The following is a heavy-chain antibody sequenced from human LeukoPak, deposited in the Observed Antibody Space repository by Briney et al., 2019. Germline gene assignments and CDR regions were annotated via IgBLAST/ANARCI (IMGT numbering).Heavy chain of an antibody. J-gene: IGHJ4*02. CDR3: ARGGANWDFDY. V-gene: IGHV3-21*01. CDR1: GFTFSSYS. Sequence: GGSLRLSCAASGFTFSSYSMNWVRQAPGKGLEWVSSISSSSSYIYYADSVKGRFTISRDNAKNSLYLQMNSLRAEDTAVYYCARGGANWDFDYWGQGTLVTVSS. D-gene: IGHD7-27*01. CDR2: ISSSSSYI.